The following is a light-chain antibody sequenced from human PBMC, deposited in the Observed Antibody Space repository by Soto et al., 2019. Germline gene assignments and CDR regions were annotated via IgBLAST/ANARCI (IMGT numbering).Light chain of an antibody. CDR3: SSYSSSTAYL. V-gene: IGLV2-14*01. J-gene: IGLJ1*01. CDR2: EVN. Sequence: VLTQPASVSGSPGQSITISCSGTSSDVGGYDYVSWYQLHPGKAPKLMVFEVNNRPSGVSYRFSGSKSGNTASLTISGLQAEDEADYFCSSYSSSTAYLFGTGTK. CDR1: SSDVGGYDY.